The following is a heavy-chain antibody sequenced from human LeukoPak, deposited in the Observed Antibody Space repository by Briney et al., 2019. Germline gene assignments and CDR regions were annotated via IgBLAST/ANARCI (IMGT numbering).Heavy chain of an antibody. D-gene: IGHD6-19*01. V-gene: IGHV3-74*01. CDR3: ATKQWLAPPPDS. Sequence: GGSLRLSCAAAGFTFSKYWMLWVRQAPGKGLESVSRINTDGSVTTYADSVKGRFTVSRDNADNKMFLQMNSVRDEDTAVYYCATKQWLAPPPDSWGQGTPVTVSS. J-gene: IGHJ4*02. CDR2: INTDGSVT. CDR1: GFTFSKYW.